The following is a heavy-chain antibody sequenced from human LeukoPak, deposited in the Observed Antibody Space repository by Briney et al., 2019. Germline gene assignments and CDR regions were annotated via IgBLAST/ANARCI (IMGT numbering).Heavy chain of an antibody. Sequence: SETLSLTCTVSGGSISSGSYYWSWIRQPAGKGLEWIGRIYSSGSTNYNPSLKSRVTISLDTSKNQFSLKLSSVTAADTAVYYCARQPMIVVVDAFDIWGQGTMVTVSS. CDR1: GGSISSGSYY. V-gene: IGHV4-61*02. J-gene: IGHJ3*02. D-gene: IGHD3-22*01. CDR2: IYSSGST. CDR3: ARQPMIVVVDAFDI.